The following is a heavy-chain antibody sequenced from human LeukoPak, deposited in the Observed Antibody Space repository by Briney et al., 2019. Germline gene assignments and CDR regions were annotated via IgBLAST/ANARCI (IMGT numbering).Heavy chain of an antibody. J-gene: IGHJ3*02. CDR2: VYHSGSA. V-gene: IGHV4-38-2*02. CDR3: ARLTGVGAFDI. CDR1: RYSISSGYY. D-gene: IGHD1-26*01. Sequence: PSETLSLTCSVSRYSISSGYYWAWIRQPPGKGLEWIGSVYHSGSAYYNASLKSRVTISVDRSKNQFSLKLSSLTAADTAVYYCARLTGVGAFDIWGQGTMVTVSS.